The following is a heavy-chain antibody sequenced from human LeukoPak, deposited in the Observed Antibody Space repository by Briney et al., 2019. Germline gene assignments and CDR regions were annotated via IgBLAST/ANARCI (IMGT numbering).Heavy chain of an antibody. J-gene: IGHJ6*03. V-gene: IGHV3-30-3*01. CDR2: ISYDGSNK. CDR1: GFTFSSYA. D-gene: IGHD2-15*01. Sequence: GALRLSCAASGFTFSSYAMHWVRQAPGKGLEWVAVISYDGSNKYYADSVKGRFTISRDNAKNSLYLQMNSLRAEDTAVYYCARTGYCSGGTCFYYYNYYMDVWGKGTTVTVSS. CDR3: ARTGYCSGGTCFYYYNYYMDV.